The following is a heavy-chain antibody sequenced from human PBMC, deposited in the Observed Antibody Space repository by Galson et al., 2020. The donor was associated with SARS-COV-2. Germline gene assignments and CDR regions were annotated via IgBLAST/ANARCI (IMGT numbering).Heavy chain of an antibody. D-gene: IGHD1-26*01. J-gene: IGHJ6*02. CDR3: AACIVGATKREYYYYYGMDV. CDR2: ISYDGSNK. CDR1: GFTFSSYG. V-gene: IGHV3-30*03. Sequence: GESLKISCAASGFTFSSYGMHWVRQAPGKGLEWVAVISYDGSNKYYADSEKGRFTISRDNSKNTLYLQMNSLRAEDTAVYYCAACIVGATKREYYYYYGMDVWGQGTTVTVSS.